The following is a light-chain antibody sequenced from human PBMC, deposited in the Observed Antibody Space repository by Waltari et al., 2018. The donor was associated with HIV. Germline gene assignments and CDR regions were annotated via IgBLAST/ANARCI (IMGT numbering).Light chain of an antibody. Sequence: MLTQSPAALSLSPGDRATLSCRASQSVGTFFAWYRQKLGQAPRLLISGASNRATGFPARFNASGSGTDFILTISRLEPDDSAVYFCQQRTNSPPWIAFGGGTKVEIK. CDR2: GAS. CDR3: QQRTNSPPWIA. J-gene: IGKJ4*01. V-gene: IGKV3-11*01. CDR1: QSVGTF.